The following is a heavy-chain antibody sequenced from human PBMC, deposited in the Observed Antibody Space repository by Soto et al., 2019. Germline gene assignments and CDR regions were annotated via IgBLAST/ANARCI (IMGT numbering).Heavy chain of an antibody. CDR1: GGSISSSSYY. CDR2: IYYSGST. V-gene: IGHV4-39*01. Sequence: SETLSLTCTVSGGSISSSSYYWGWIRQPPGKGLEWIGSIYYSGSTYYNPSLKSRVTMSVDTSKNQFSLKLSSVTAADTAVYYCARHDYDFWSGYSHPFDYWGQGTLVTVSS. CDR3: ARHDYDFWSGYSHPFDY. J-gene: IGHJ4*02. D-gene: IGHD3-3*01.